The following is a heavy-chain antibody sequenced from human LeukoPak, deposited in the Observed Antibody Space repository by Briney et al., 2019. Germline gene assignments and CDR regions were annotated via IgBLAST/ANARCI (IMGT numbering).Heavy chain of an antibody. D-gene: IGHD3-10*01. CDR3: ARGKITMVRGAAVAFDI. V-gene: IGHV4-34*01. CDR1: GGSFSGYY. CDR2: INHSGST. J-gene: IGHJ3*02. Sequence: SETLSLTCAVYGGSFSGYYWSWIRQPPGKGLEWIGEINHSGSTNYNPSLKSRVTISVDTSKNQFSLKLSSVTAADTAVYYCARGKITMVRGAAVAFDIWGQGTMVTVSS.